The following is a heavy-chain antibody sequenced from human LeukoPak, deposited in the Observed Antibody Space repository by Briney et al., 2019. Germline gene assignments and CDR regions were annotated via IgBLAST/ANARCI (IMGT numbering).Heavy chain of an antibody. V-gene: IGHV1-69*05. J-gene: IGHJ4*02. CDR2: IIPIFGTA. D-gene: IGHD2-2*01. Sequence: ASVKVSCKASGGTFSSYAISWVRQAPGQGLEWMGGIIPIFGTANYAQKFQGRVTITRNTSISTAYMELSSLRSEDTAVYYCARGSYYEATRGDYWGQGTLVTVSS. CDR3: ARGSYYEATRGDY. CDR1: GGTFSSYA.